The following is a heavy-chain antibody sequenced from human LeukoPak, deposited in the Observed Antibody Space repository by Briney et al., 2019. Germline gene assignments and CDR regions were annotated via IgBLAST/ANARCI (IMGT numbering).Heavy chain of an antibody. CDR3: ARGSRATYEY. CDR1: GFTFSNFA. Sequence: PGGSLRLSCAASGFTFSNFAMTWVRQAPGKGLEWVSSIMESGGGTFYADSATGRLTISRDNSKNALYLQLNSLRVDDTAVYYCARGSRATYEYWGQGTLVTVFS. D-gene: IGHD3-16*01. CDR2: IMESGGGT. J-gene: IGHJ4*02. V-gene: IGHV3-23*01.